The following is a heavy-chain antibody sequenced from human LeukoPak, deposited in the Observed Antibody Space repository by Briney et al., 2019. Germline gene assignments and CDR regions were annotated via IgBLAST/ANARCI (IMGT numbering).Heavy chain of an antibody. D-gene: IGHD4-17*01. CDR3: VRPSIDDYGDCGY. CDR2: ISSLGRSYK. Sequence: GGSLRLSCAASGFTFTFYSTNWVRQAPGKGLEWISSISSLGRSYKYYADSVKGRFTISRDDAKNSLYLQMNSLRADDTAVYYCVRPSIDDYGDCGYWGQGTLVTVSS. V-gene: IGHV3-21*01. J-gene: IGHJ4*02. CDR1: GFTFTFYS.